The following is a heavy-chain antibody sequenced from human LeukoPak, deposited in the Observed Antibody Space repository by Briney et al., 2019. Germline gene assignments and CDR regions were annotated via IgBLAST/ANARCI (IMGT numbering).Heavy chain of an antibody. CDR2: IYYSGST. J-gene: IGHJ4*02. CDR3: ARYYYSAANCPGIDY. CDR1: GGSISSGDYY. D-gene: IGHD3-22*01. Sequence: SETLSLTCTVSGGSISSGDYYWTWIRQPPGKGLEWIGYIYYSGSTYYNPSLKSRLTISLDTSKNQFSLRLSSVTAADTAVYYCARYYYSAANCPGIDYWGQGTLVTVSS. V-gene: IGHV4-30-4*01.